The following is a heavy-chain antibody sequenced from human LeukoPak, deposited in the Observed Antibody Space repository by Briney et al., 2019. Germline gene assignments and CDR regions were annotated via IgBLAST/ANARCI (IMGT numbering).Heavy chain of an antibody. CDR2: INPNSGGT. Sequence: ASVKVSCKASGYTFTGYYMHWVRQAPGQGLEWMGWINPNSGGTNYAQKFQGRVTMTRDTSISTAYVELSRLRSDDTAVYYCARDQQQWLTPHYYYYYGMDVWGQGTTVTVSS. V-gene: IGHV1-2*02. J-gene: IGHJ6*02. CDR3: ARDQQQWLTPHYYYYYGMDV. D-gene: IGHD6-19*01. CDR1: GYTFTGYY.